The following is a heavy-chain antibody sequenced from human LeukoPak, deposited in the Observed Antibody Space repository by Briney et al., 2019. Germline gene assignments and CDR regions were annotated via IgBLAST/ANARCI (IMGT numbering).Heavy chain of an antibody. Sequence: QPGGSLRLSCTVSGFTLSSYEMSWIRRAPGNGLEWVSSIDYSGGSSYYADSVKGRFTISREDSKNTLYLQLNSLRAEDTALYYCATNSGWYGVSWGQGTLVTVSS. CDR1: GFTLSSYE. D-gene: IGHD6-19*01. CDR2: IDYSGGSS. CDR3: ATNSGWYGVS. J-gene: IGHJ4*02. V-gene: IGHV3-23*01.